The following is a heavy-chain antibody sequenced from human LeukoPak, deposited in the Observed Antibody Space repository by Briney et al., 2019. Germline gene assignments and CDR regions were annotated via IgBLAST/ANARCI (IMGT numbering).Heavy chain of an antibody. Sequence: GASVKVSCKTSKYTFTDYYIQWVRQAPGQGLEWMGWINPNTGGTSFAQKFQGRITMTRDTSITTAYMELSGLRSDDTAIYYCTRNWEYWGLGTLVTVSS. CDR2: INPNTGGT. V-gene: IGHV1-2*02. D-gene: IGHD7-27*01. CDR3: TRNWEY. CDR1: KYTFTDYY. J-gene: IGHJ4*02.